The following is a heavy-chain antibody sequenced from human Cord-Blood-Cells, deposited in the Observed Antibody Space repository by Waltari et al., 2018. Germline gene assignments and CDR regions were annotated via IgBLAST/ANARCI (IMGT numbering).Heavy chain of an antibody. J-gene: IGHJ6*03. CDR2: INHSGST. Sequence: QVQLQQWGAGLLKPSETLSLTCAVYGGSFSGYYWSWIRQPPGKGLEWIGEINHSGSTNYNPSLKRRVTISVDTSKNQFSLKLSSVTAADTAVYYCARLSRGSSYYYYYMDVWGKGTTVTVSS. CDR1: GGSFSGYY. CDR3: ARLSRGSSYYYYYMDV. V-gene: IGHV4-34*01.